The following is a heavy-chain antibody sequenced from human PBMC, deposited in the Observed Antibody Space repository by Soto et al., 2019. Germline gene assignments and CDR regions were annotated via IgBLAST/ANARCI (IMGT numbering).Heavy chain of an antibody. V-gene: IGHV3-23*01. CDR1: RFTFSKSA. CDR3: AREMVQGLVSGALRPI. D-gene: IGHD3-10*01. Sequence: EVQLLDSGGGLVQPGGSLRLSCAASRFTFSKSAMNWVRQAPGKALERFSGISGSGDATHYAGSVQGRFTISSANFNTTLHMQMNDLRAEDTGIYYCAREMVQGLVSGALRPIWGQGTLVTVSS. CDR2: ISGSGDAT. J-gene: IGHJ4*02.